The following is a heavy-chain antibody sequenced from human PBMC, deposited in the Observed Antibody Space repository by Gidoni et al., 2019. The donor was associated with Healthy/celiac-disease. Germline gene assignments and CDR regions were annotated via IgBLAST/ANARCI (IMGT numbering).Heavy chain of an antibody. CDR2: ISGIGGST. CDR3: AKDWAGYYFDY. D-gene: IGHD3-10*01. J-gene: IGHJ4*02. V-gene: IGHV3-23*01. CDR1: GFTFSSYA. Sequence: EVQLLESGGGLVQPGGSLRLSCAASGFTFSSYARSWVRQAPGKGLEWVSVISGIGGSTESADSVKGRFTISRDNSKNTLYLQMNSLRAEDTAVYYCAKDWAGYYFDYWGQGTLVTVSS.